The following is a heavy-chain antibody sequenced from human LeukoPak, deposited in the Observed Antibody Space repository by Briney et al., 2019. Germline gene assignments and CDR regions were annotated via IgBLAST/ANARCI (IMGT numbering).Heavy chain of an antibody. CDR1: GGSISTFF. V-gene: IGHV4-4*07. Sequence: SETLSLTCTVSGGSISTFFWTWIRQPAGRGLEWIGRIYTGTTYYNPSLESRATISVDTSNNRFSLKLISLTAADTAVYYCARGTEMTTVTGYYSFDYWGRGSLVTVSS. CDR2: IYTGTT. D-gene: IGHD4-11*01. CDR3: ARGTEMTTVTGYYSFDY. J-gene: IGHJ4*02.